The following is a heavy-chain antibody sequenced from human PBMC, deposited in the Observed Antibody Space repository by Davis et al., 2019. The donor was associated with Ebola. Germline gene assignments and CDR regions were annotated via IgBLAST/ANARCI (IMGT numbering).Heavy chain of an antibody. D-gene: IGHD4-17*01. CDR3: ARVSGDYTTFDY. CDR1: GGPFTYNA. V-gene: IGHV1-2*04. Sequence: ASVKVSCKASGGPFTYNAINWVRQAPGQGLEWMGWINPNSGGTNYAQKFQGWVTMTRDTSISTAYMELSRLRSDDTAVYYCARVSGDYTTFDYWGQGTLVTVSS. J-gene: IGHJ4*02. CDR2: INPNSGGT.